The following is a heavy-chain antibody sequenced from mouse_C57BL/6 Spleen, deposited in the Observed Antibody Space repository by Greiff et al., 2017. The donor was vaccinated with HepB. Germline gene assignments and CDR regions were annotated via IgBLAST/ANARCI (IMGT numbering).Heavy chain of an antibody. Sequence: VQLQQPGAELVRPGSSVKLSCKASGYTFTSYWMHWVKQRPIQGLEWIGNIDPSDSETHYNQKFKDKATLTVDKSSSTAYMQLSSLTSEDSAVYYCARVGRGTPWFAYWGQGTLVTVSA. CDR2: IDPSDSET. CDR3: ARVGRGTPWFAY. J-gene: IGHJ3*01. D-gene: IGHD4-1*01. CDR1: GYTFTSYW. V-gene: IGHV1-52*01.